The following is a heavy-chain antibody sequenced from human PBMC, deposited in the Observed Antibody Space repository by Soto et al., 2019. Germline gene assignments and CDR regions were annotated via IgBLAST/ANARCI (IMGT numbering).Heavy chain of an antibody. D-gene: IGHD3-16*01. CDR1: GYTFTSYG. CDR3: XXXXGXWGDY. J-gene: IGHJ4*02. V-gene: IGHV1-18*01. Sequence: QVQLVQSGAEVKKPGASVKVSCKASGYTFTSYGISWVRQAPGQGLEWMGWISAYNGNTNYAQKLQGRVTMTTDTXXXXXXXXXXXXXXXXXXXXXXXXXXGXWGDYWGQGTLVTVSS. CDR2: ISAYNGNT.